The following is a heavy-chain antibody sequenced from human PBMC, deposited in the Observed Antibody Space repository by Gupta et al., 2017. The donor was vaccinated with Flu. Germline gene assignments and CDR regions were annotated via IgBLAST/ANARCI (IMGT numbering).Heavy chain of an antibody. Sequence: EVQLVESGGGFVLPGEYLRLSCAASRCSISDSCMNRVRQVPAKGLEWVANINQDGTTKNYVDSLKGRFTVSRDNAKKSLYLQVDSLRAEDTAVYFCARNRGWEQFDYWGQGTLVTVSS. V-gene: IGHV3-7*01. CDR1: RCSISDSC. CDR3: ARNRGWEQFDY. CDR2: INQDGTTK. J-gene: IGHJ4*02. D-gene: IGHD3-10*01.